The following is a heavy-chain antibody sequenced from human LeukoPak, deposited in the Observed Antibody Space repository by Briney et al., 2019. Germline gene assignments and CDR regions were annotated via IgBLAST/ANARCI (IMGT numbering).Heavy chain of an antibody. D-gene: IGHD3-10*01. J-gene: IGHJ5*02. CDR2: MNPNSGNT. V-gene: IGHV1-8*02. Sequence: GASVKVSCKASGGTFSNYAISWVRQAPGQGLEWMGWMNPNSGNTGYAQKFQGRVTMTRNTSISTAYMELSSLRSEDTAVYYCARVFPYRRFGETNWFDPWGQGTLVTVSS. CDR1: GGTFSNYA. CDR3: ARVFPYRRFGETNWFDP.